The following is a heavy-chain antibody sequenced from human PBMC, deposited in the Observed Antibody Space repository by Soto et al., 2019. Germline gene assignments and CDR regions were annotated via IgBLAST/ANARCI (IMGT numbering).Heavy chain of an antibody. D-gene: IGHD5-12*01. J-gene: IGHJ4*02. CDR3: ASNIVATVNFDY. Sequence: SETLSLTCTVSGGSISSSSYYWGWIRQPPGKGLEWIGSIYYSGSTYYNPSLKSRVTISVDTSKNQFSLKLSSVTAADTAVYYCASNIVATVNFDYWGQGTLVTVSS. V-gene: IGHV4-39*01. CDR2: IYYSGST. CDR1: GGSISSSSYY.